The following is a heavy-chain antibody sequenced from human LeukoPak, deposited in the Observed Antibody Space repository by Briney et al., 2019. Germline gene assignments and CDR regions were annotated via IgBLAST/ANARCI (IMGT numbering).Heavy chain of an antibody. CDR3: ARDLPVLGRYYDSSGYYDYYYYMDV. V-gene: IGHV4-4*07. J-gene: IGHJ6*03. CDR2: IYTSGST. CDR1: GGSFSGYY. Sequence: SETLSLTCAVYGGSFSGYYWSWIRQPAGKGLEWIGRIYTSGSTNYNPSLKSRVTISVDTPKNQFSLKLSSVTAADTAVYYCARDLPVLGRYYDSSGYYDYYYYMDVWGKGTTVTVSS. D-gene: IGHD3-22*01.